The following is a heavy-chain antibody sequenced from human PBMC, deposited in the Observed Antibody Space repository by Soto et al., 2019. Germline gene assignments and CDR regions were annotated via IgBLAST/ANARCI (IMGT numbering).Heavy chain of an antibody. D-gene: IGHD6-19*01. V-gene: IGHV3-23*01. J-gene: IGHJ4*02. CDR1: GFTFSSYA. Sequence: EVQLLESGGGLVQPGGSLRLSCAASGFTFSSYAMSWVRQAPGKGLEWVSAISGSGGSTYYADSVKGRFTISRDNSKNTLYLQMNSLRAEDTAVYYCAKAGPPGIAVADHFDYWGQGTLVTVSS. CDR3: AKAGPPGIAVADHFDY. CDR2: ISGSGGST.